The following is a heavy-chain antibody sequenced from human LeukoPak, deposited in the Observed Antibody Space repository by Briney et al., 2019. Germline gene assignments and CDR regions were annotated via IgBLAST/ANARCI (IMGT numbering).Heavy chain of an antibody. J-gene: IGHJ4*02. V-gene: IGHV3-53*01. D-gene: IGHD1-1*01. CDR3: ARRKTGSPYDY. CDR2: IYSGGST. Sequence: PGGSLRLSCAASGFSVSSDYIGWVRQAPGKGLEWVSVIYSGGSTYYADSVKGRFTISRDNPKNTVYLQMNSLRPEDTAVYYCARRKTGSPYDYWGQGTLVTVSS. CDR1: GFSVSSDY.